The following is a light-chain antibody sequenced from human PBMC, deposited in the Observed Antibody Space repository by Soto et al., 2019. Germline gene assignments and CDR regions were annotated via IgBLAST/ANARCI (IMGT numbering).Light chain of an antibody. J-gene: IGKJ2*01. V-gene: IGKV1-39*01. CDR3: QQSYTTS. Sequence: DIQMTQSPSSLSASVGDRVTITCRASQSIRNNLNWYQQKPGKAPKLLIYAASSLQSGVPSRFSGSGSGTDFTLTISSLQPEDFATYYCQQSYTTSFGQGTKVEIK. CDR1: QSIRNN. CDR2: AAS.